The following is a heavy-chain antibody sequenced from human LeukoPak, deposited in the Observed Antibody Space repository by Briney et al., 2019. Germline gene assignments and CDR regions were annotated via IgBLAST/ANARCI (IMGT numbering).Heavy chain of an antibody. J-gene: IGHJ4*02. D-gene: IGHD3-10*01. CDR1: GYSFTSYW. CDR2: IYPGDSDT. Sequence: KGGESLKISCKGSGYSFTSYWIGWVRQMPGKGLEWMGIIYPGDSDTRYSPSFQGQVTISADKSISTAYLQWSNQKASDTAMYYCARLELYYYGSGSYPPPDYWGQGTLVTVSS. V-gene: IGHV5-51*01. CDR3: ARLELYYYGSGSYPPPDY.